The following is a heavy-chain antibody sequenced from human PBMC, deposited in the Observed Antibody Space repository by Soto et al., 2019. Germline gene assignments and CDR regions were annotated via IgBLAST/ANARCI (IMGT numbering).Heavy chain of an antibody. D-gene: IGHD2-15*01. CDR3: AHTLYRCSGNSCYTPPAY. Sequence: QITLKESGPTLVKPTQTLTLTCTFSGFSLSASGVGVGWIRQPPGKALEWLALIYWDDDKRYSPSLKSRLTTPKDTPKNQVVLTMTNMGPEDTATYYCAHTLYRCSGNSCYTPPAYWGQEPLVPVSS. CDR2: IYWDDDK. CDR1: GFSLSASGVG. V-gene: IGHV2-5*02. J-gene: IGHJ4*02.